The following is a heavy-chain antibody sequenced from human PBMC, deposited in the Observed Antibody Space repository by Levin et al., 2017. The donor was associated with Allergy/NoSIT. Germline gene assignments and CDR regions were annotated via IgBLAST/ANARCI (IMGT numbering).Heavy chain of an antibody. D-gene: IGHD3-9*01. CDR1: GFTFSNAW. Sequence: PGGSLRLSCAASGFTFSNAWMSWVRQAPGKGLEWVGRIKSKTDGGTTDYAAPVKGRFTISRDDSKNTLYLQMNSLKTEDTAVYYCTTDSTLPPYYDILTGYRIQDYWGQGTLVTVSS. CDR3: TTDSTLPPYYDILTGYRIQDY. V-gene: IGHV3-15*01. J-gene: IGHJ4*02. CDR2: IKSKTDGGTT.